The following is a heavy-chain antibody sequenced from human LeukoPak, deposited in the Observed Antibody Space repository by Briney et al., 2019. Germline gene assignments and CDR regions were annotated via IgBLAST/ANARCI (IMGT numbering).Heavy chain of an antibody. Sequence: GASVKLSRKTSVYIFTSYDINWVRQPTGPGHEWMGRMNPYRGDTDYAHKFQSRVTITRNMSISKAYMELSSLRSEDTAVYYCARGGFRGLGSSWYNQGWFDPWGQGTLVTVSS. J-gene: IGHJ5*02. D-gene: IGHD6-13*01. CDR3: ARGGFRGLGSSWYNQGWFDP. V-gene: IGHV1-8*03. CDR2: MNPYRGDT. CDR1: VYIFTSYD.